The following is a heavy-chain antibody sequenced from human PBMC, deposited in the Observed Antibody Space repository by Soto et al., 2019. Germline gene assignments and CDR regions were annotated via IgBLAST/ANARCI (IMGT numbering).Heavy chain of an antibody. CDR1: GFTFSNYW. V-gene: IGHV3-7*01. D-gene: IGHD3-16*01. CDR2: IRQDGSAE. Sequence: GGSLRLSCAASGFTFSNYWMSWVRQAPGKGLEWVANIRQDGSAESYVDSVKGRFTISRDNAKQSLFLQMNSLRGEDTAAYYCVRDRQTFVWGGLDNWGQGAMVTVSS. J-gene: IGHJ4*02. CDR3: VRDRQTFVWGGLDN.